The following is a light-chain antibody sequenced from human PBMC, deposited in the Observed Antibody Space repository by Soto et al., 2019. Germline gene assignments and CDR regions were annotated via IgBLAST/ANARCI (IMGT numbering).Light chain of an antibody. CDR3: HQYHNWPWT. J-gene: IGKJ1*01. CDR2: AAS. CDR1: QSVASTY. Sequence: EIVLTQSPGTLSSSPGERATLSCRASQSVASTYLAWYQQKPGQAPRLLIYAASTRATGIPARFSGSGSETEFTLTISSLQSEDFAVYYCHQYHNWPWTFGQGTKVDIK. V-gene: IGKV3-15*01.